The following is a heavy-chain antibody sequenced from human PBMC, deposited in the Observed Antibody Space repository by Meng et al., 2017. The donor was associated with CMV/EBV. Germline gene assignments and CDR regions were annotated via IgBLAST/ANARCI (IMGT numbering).Heavy chain of an antibody. CDR1: GGSISSSSYY. CDR2: IYYNGNT. V-gene: IGHV4-61*05. J-gene: IGHJ5*02. D-gene: IGHD3-3*01. Sequence: SETLSLTCTVSGGSISSSSYYWGWIRQPPGKGLEWVGYIYYNGNTNYNPSLKSRVTISVDTSKNQFSLKMSYVTAADTAVYYCARGGTDYWSGYVWFDPWGQGTLVTVSS. CDR3: ARGGTDYWSGYVWFDP.